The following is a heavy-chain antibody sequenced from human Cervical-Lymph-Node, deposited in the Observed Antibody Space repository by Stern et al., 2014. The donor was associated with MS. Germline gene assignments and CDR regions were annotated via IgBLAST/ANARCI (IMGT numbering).Heavy chain of an antibody. J-gene: IGHJ2*01. D-gene: IGHD4-17*01. Sequence: QVQLVESGPGLVTPSETLSLTCTVSGASVSSHYWSWIRQSPGKGLEWIAYIYHSGNTSYNPSLNSRVIISRDTSKNQFSLKLSSVTAADTAVYYCARSLRVGTTSYWHFALWGRGTLGTVAA. V-gene: IGHV4-59*02. CDR3: ARSLRVGTTSYWHFAL. CDR1: GASVSSHY. CDR2: IYHSGNT.